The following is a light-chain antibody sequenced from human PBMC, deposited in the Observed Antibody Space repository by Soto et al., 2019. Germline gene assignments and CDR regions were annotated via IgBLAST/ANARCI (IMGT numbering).Light chain of an antibody. J-gene: IGKJ1*01. CDR3: QHYNSYSEA. CDR2: GAS. Sequence: EILLTQSPGTLSLSPGERATLSCRASQSVSSSYLAWYQQKPGQAPRLLIYGASSRATGIPERFSGSGSGTDFTLTISSLPPDDFEPYYCQHYNSYSEAFGQGTKVDIK. CDR1: QSVSSSY. V-gene: IGKV3-20*01.